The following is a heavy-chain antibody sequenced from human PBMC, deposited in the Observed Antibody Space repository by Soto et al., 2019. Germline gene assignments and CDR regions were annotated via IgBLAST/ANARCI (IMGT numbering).Heavy chain of an antibody. Sequence: ASVKVSCKASGYTFTSYDINWVRQATGQGLEWMGWMNPNSGNTGYAQKFQGRVTMTRDTSISTAYMELSSLRSEDTAVYYCARLDVRLVPAAIVYYYYGMDVWRQGTTVTVSS. D-gene: IGHD2-2*01. V-gene: IGHV1-8*01. CDR2: MNPNSGNT. CDR3: ARLDVRLVPAAIVYYYYGMDV. CDR1: GYTFTSYD. J-gene: IGHJ6*02.